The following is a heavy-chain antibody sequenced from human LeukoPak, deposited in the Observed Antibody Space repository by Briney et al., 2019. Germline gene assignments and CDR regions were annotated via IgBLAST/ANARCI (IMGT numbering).Heavy chain of an antibody. CDR1: GFTFSSYA. CDR3: AKVSYYYDSSGYHEGLFDY. D-gene: IGHD3-22*01. CDR2: ISGSGGST. Sequence: PGGSLRLSCAASGFTFSSYAMSWVRQAPGKGLEWVSAISGSGGSTYYADSVKGRFTISRDNSKNTLYLQMNSLRAEDTAVYYCAKVSYYYDSSGYHEGLFDYWGQGTLVTVSS. J-gene: IGHJ4*02. V-gene: IGHV3-23*01.